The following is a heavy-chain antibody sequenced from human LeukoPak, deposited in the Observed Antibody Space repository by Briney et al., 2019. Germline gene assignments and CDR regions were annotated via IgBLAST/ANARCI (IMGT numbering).Heavy chain of an antibody. CDR2: ISGSGGST. D-gene: IGHD5-18*01. CDR1: GFTFSSYA. Sequence: GGSLRLSCATSGFTFSSYAKSWGRQAPGKGLEWVSAISGSGGSTYYADSVKGRFTISRDNSKNTLYLQMNSLRAEDTAVYYCAKGLAQLWFYWGQGTLVTVSS. CDR3: AKGLAQLWFY. J-gene: IGHJ4*02. V-gene: IGHV3-23*01.